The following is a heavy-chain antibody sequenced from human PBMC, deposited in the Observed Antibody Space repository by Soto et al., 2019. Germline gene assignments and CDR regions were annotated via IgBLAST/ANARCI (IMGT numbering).Heavy chain of an antibody. CDR2: IIPIFGTA. J-gene: IGHJ3*02. CDR1: GGTFSSYA. CDR3: ARARGDSSGYYSVDAFGI. V-gene: IGHV1-69*13. D-gene: IGHD3-22*01. Sequence: SVKVSCKASGGTFSSYAISWVRQAPGQGLEWMGGIIPIFGTANYAQKFQGRVTITADESTSTAYMELSSLRSEDTAVYYCARARGDSSGYYSVDAFGIWGQGTMVTVSS.